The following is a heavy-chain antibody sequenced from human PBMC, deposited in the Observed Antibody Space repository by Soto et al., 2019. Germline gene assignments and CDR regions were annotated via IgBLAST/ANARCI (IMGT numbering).Heavy chain of an antibody. CDR2: VFLSGNT. CDR3: ARAPSLRVSMIREKQGPFDS. J-gene: IGHJ4*02. Sequence: QVQLQESGPGLVKPSETLSLTCAVSGGSISGSYWSWIRQPPGKGLEWIGSVFLSGNTNYNPSLKSRVTISLDASKNQFSLKLGSVTAADAALYYCARAPSLRVSMIREKQGPFDSWGQGTLVTVSS. D-gene: IGHD3-22*01. V-gene: IGHV4-59*01. CDR1: GGSISGSY.